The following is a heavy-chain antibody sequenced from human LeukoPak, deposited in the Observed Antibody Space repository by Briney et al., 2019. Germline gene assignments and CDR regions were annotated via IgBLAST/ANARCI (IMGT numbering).Heavy chain of an antibody. CDR1: GGSISSGDYY. J-gene: IGHJ4*02. V-gene: IGHV4-30-4*01. Sequence: SQTLSLTCTVSGGSISSGDYYWSWIRQPPGKGLEWIGYIYYSGSTYYNPSLKSRVTISVDTSKNQFSLKLSSVTAADTAVYFCARDLGGTYAHYFDYWGQGTLVTVSS. CDR2: IYYSGST. CDR3: ARDLGGTYAHYFDY. D-gene: IGHD4-17*01.